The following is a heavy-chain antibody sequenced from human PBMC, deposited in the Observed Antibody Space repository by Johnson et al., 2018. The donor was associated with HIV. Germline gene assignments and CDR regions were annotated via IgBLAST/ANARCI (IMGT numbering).Heavy chain of an antibody. J-gene: IGHJ3*02. D-gene: IGHD5-12*01. CDR2: ISYDGSNK. CDR3: ARSDSGYDAFDI. Sequence: QVQLVESGGDLVQPGGSLRLSCAASGFTFSDFAMTWVRQAPGKGLEWVAVISYDGSNKYYADSVKGRLTISRENSKNTLYLQMNSLRAEDTAVYYCARSDSGYDAFDIWGQGTMVSVSS. CDR1: GFTFSDFA. V-gene: IGHV3-30*03.